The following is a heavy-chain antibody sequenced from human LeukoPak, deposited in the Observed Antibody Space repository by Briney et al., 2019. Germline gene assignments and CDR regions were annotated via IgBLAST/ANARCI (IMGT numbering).Heavy chain of an antibody. V-gene: IGHV4-39*01. CDR3: ERHPERISYFDY. D-gene: IGHD2/OR15-2a*01. CDR1: GGSISSSSYY. J-gene: IGHJ4*02. Sequence: SETLSLTCTVSGGSISSSSYYWGWIRQPPGKGLEWIGSIYYTGSAYYNPSLKSRVTMSVDTSKNQFSLRLSSVTAADTAVYSCERHPERISYFDYWGQGTLVTVSS. CDR2: IYYTGSA.